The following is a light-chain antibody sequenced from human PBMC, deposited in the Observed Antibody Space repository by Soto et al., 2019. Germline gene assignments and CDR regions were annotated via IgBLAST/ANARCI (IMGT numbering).Light chain of an antibody. Sequence: QSVLTQPPSASGTPGQRVTISCSGSTSNIGSNTVHWYQQLPGTAPTLLIYRNDQRPSGVPARFSGSKSGTSASLAISGLQSDDEADYYCAAWDDSLDEYGFGTGTKVTVL. J-gene: IGLJ1*01. CDR3: AAWDDSLDEYG. CDR2: RND. V-gene: IGLV1-44*01. CDR1: TSNIGSNT.